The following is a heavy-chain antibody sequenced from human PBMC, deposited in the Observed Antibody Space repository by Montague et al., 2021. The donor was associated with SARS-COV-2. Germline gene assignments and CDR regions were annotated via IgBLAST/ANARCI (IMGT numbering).Heavy chain of an antibody. CDR2: IYYSGST. V-gene: IGHV4-59*12. Sequence: SETLSLTCTVSGGPISTYYWSWIRQPPGKGLEWIGYIYYSGSTNYSPSLKSRVTISVDTSKNQFSLKLSSVTAADTAVYYCARDGYNAHQNYWYFDLWGRGTLVTVSS. CDR1: GGPISTYY. CDR3: ARDGYNAHQNYWYFDL. D-gene: IGHD5-24*01. J-gene: IGHJ2*01.